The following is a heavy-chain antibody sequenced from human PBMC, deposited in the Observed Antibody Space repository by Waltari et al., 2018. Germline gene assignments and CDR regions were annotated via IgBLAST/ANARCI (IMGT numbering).Heavy chain of an antibody. CDR3: ARLDFLHLGELSLWV. J-gene: IGHJ4*02. Sequence: QMQLQESGPGLVKTSETLYLTCDVSGYSISSGSYWGWIRQPPGQGLVRYGRSDHCGSTYYNPSLKSRVTISVDTSKNQFSLKLSSVTAADTAVYYCARLDFLHLGELSLWVWGQGTLVTVSS. CDR1: GYSISSGSY. V-gene: IGHV4-38-2*01. CDR2: SDHCGST. D-gene: IGHD3-16*02.